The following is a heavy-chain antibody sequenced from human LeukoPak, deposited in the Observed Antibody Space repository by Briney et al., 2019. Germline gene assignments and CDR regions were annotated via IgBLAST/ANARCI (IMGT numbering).Heavy chain of an antibody. J-gene: IGHJ6*02. CDR3: AKDPATYYYYYGMDV. CDR2: ISYDGSNK. CDR1: GFTFSSYG. V-gene: IGHV3-30*18. Sequence: GGSLRLSCAASGFTFSSYGMHWVRQAPGKGLEWVAVISYDGSNKYYAGSVKGRFTISRDNSKNTLYLQMNSLRAEDTAVYYCAKDPATYYYYYGMDVWGQGTTVTVSS.